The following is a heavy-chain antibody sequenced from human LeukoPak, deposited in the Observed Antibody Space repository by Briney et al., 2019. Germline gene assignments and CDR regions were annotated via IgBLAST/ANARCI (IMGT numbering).Heavy chain of an antibody. V-gene: IGHV4-4*02. Sequence: SGTLSLTCGVSGGSITQTNYWTWVRQPPGKGLEWIGEVNLQGSTNYNPSLMRRVAISVDTSANHVSLQLTSVTAADTAVYYCAKMDGKRFDYWGQGTLVTVSS. CDR2: VNLQGST. CDR3: AKMDGKRFDY. J-gene: IGHJ4*02. CDR1: GGSITQTNY. D-gene: IGHD2-8*01.